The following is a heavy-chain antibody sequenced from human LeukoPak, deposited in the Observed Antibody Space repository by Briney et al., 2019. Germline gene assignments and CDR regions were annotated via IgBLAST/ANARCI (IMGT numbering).Heavy chain of an antibody. Sequence: PSETLSLTCAVYGGSFSGYYWSWIRQPPGKGLEWIGEINHSGSTNYNPSLKSRVTISVDTSKNQFSLKLSSVTAADTAVYYCARIRHTPNLYSSGWYASSKVGPRQRDYYYYGMDVWGQGTTVTVSS. J-gene: IGHJ6*02. D-gene: IGHD6-19*01. CDR3: ARIRHTPNLYSSGWYASSKVGPRQRDYYYYGMDV. CDR2: INHSGST. CDR1: GGSFSGYY. V-gene: IGHV4-34*01.